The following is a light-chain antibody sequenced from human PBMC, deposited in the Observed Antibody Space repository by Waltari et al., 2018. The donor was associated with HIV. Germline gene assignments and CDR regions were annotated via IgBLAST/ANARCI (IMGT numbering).Light chain of an antibody. CDR3: QVWHAKSDHWV. V-gene: IGLV3-21*03. Sequence: YVLTQPPSVSVAPGKTARLPCGGTHLDNRGVHWYQQWPGQAPSLVMYDDSDRPSGVPARFSGSNSGNTATLTISRVEVGDEADYYCQVWHAKSDHWVFGGGTRLAVL. J-gene: IGLJ3*02. CDR2: DDS. CDR1: HLDNRG.